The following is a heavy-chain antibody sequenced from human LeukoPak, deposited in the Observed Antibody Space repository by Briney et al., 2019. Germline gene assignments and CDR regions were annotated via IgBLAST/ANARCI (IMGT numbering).Heavy chain of an antibody. CDR1: GYTFTSYG. CDR2: ISAYNGNT. J-gene: IGHJ3*02. D-gene: IGHD3-22*01. V-gene: IGHV1-18*01. CDR3: ARMYTYYYDSSGYYHDAFDI. Sequence: ASVKVSCKASGYTFTSYGISWVRQAPGQGLEWMGWISAYNGNTNYAQKLQGRVTMTTDTSTSTAYMELRSLRSDDTAVYYCARMYTYYYDSSGYYHDAFDIWGQGTMVTVSS.